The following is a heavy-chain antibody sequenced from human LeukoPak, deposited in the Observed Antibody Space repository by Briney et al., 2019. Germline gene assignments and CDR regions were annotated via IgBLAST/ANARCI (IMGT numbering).Heavy chain of an antibody. Sequence: SETLSPTCAVSGGSISDRTWWSWVRQSPGRGLEWIAEIYSDYTNYNPSLKSRVDISVDKSKNHFSLKLSSLTAADTAVYYCVLGSGAILLEDWGPGTLLIVSS. V-gene: IGHV4-4*02. CDR1: GGSISDRTW. D-gene: IGHD3-10*01. J-gene: IGHJ4*02. CDR3: VLGSGAILLED. CDR2: IYSDYT.